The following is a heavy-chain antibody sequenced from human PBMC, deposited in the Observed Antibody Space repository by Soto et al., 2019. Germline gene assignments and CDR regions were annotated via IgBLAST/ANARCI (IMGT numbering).Heavy chain of an antibody. CDR3: ARAPGGVVAAAAFDY. D-gene: IGHD2-15*01. J-gene: IGHJ4*02. CDR2: IIPILGIA. CDR1: GGTFSSYT. V-gene: IGHV1-69*02. Sequence: ASVKVSCKASGGTFSSYTISWVRQAPGQGLEWMGRIIPILGIANYAQKFQGRVTITADKSTSTAYMELSSLRSEDTAVYYCARAPGGVVAAAAFDYWGQGTLVTVSS.